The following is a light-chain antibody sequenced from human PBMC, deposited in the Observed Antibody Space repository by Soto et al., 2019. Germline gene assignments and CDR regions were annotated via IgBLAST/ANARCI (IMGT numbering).Light chain of an antibody. CDR2: EVS. Sequence: QSALTQPPSASGSPGQSVTISCTGTSSDVGGYNYVSWYQQHPGKAPKFIIYEVSKRPSWVPDRFSGSKSGNTASLTVSGLQADDEADYDCSSYAGSNNPVIFGGGTKLTVL. CDR1: SSDVGGYNY. CDR3: SSYAGSNNPVI. J-gene: IGLJ2*01. V-gene: IGLV2-8*01.